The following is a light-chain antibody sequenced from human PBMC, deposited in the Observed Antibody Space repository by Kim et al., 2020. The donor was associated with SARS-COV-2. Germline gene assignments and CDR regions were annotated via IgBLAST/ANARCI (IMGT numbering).Light chain of an antibody. Sequence: ASVGDRVTITCRASQSITNYLAWYQQKPGKAPKLLIYKASSLQGGVPSRFSVSGSGTEFTLTISSLQPDDFATYYCQQYNSYSPYTFGQGTKLEI. V-gene: IGKV1-5*03. CDR2: KAS. CDR3: QQYNSYSPYT. CDR1: QSITNY. J-gene: IGKJ2*01.